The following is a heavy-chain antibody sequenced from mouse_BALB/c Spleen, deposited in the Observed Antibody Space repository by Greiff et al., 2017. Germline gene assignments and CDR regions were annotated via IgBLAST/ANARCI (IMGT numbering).Heavy chain of an antibody. V-gene: IGHV2-2*02. D-gene: IGHD2-1*01. CDR2: IWSGGST. CDR1: GFSLTSYG. Sequence: VQRVESGPGLVQPSQSLSITCTVSGFSLTSYGVHWVRQSPGKGLEWLGVIWSGGSTDYNAAFISRLSISKDNSKSQVFFKMNSLQANDTAIYYCARKRGNYAWFAYWGQGTLVTVSA. J-gene: IGHJ3*01. CDR3: ARKRGNYAWFAY.